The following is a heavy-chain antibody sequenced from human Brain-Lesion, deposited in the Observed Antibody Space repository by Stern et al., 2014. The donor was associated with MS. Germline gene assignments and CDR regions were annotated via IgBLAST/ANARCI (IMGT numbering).Heavy chain of an antibody. Sequence: VQLVESGPGLVKPSQTLSLSCTVSGGSISSGGYYWSWIRQPAGKGLEWIGRIFNSGSTSYNPSLKGRVTISINTSKNQFSRRLNPMTAADTAVYYCARGRVVPGFQYYATDVWGQGTTVIVSS. CDR1: GGSISSGGYY. CDR2: IFNSGST. CDR3: ARGRVVPGFQYYATDV. V-gene: IGHV4-61*02. J-gene: IGHJ6*02. D-gene: IGHD2-2*01.